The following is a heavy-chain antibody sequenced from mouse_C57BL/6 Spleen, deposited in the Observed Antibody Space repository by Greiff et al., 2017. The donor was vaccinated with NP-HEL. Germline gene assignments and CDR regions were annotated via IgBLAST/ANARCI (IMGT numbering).Heavy chain of an antibody. V-gene: IGHV1-78*01. CDR2: IYPRDGST. CDR1: GYTFTDHT. J-gene: IGHJ2*01. CDR3: ARTEYSNYFDY. Sequence: VQLQQSDAELVKPGASVKISCKVSGYTFTDHTIHWMKQRPEQGLEWIGYIYPRDGSTKYNQKFKGKATLTVDTSSSTAYMQLSSLTSEDSAVYYCARTEYSNYFDYWGQGTTLTVSS. D-gene: IGHD2-5*01.